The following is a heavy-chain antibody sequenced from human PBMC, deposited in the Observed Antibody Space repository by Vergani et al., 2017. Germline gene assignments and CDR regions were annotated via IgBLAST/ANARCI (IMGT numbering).Heavy chain of an antibody. CDR3: ASYSS. Sequence: EVQLVETGGGLIQPGGSLRLSCAASGFTVSSNYMSWVRQAPGKGLEWVSVISWNSGSIGYADSVKGRFTISRDNAKNSLYLQMNSLRAEDTALYYCASYSSWGQGTLVTVSS. D-gene: IGHD6-13*01. V-gene: IGHV3-53*05. J-gene: IGHJ4*02. CDR2: ISWNSGSI. CDR1: GFTVSSNY.